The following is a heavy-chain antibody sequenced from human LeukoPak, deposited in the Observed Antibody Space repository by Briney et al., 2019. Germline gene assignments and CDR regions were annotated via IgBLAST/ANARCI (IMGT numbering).Heavy chain of an antibody. V-gene: IGHV4-34*10. D-gene: IGHD3-22*01. J-gene: IGHJ4*02. CDR1: GGSFRGYY. CDR2: VHLDGRT. Sequence: PSETLSLTCAVYGGSFRGYYWSWIRQPPGKGLEWIGEVHLDGRTNYNPSLESRVTMSVDLSENHMSLKLTSVTAADTAVYYCAREGGYFRPLDYMGQGTLVTVSS. CDR3: AREGGYFRPLDY.